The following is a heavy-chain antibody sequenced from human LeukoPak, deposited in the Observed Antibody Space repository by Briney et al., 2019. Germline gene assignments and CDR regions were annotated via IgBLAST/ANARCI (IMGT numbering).Heavy chain of an antibody. V-gene: IGHV3-30*18. Sequence: GGSLTLSCAASGFTFSSYGMLWVRQAPGRGLEWVAVISYDGSNKYYADSVKGRFTISRHNSKNTLYLQMNSLRAEDTAVYYCAKARAIRGAFDYWGQGTLVTVSS. CDR2: ISYDGSNK. CDR3: AKARAIRGAFDY. J-gene: IGHJ4*02. D-gene: IGHD2-2*02. CDR1: GFTFSSYG.